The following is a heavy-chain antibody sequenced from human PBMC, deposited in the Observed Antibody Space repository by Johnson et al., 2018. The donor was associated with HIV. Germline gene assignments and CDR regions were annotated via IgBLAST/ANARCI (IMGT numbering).Heavy chain of an antibody. D-gene: IGHD2-2*01. CDR3: ARGIPAATRGYAFDI. CDR1: GFTFSSYA. CDR2: ISYDGSHK. J-gene: IGHJ3*02. Sequence: QVQLVESGGGVVQPGGSLRLSCAASGFTFSSYALHCVRQAPGKGLEWVAVISYDGSHKYYTASVRGGFTISRANSKNTLYGQMNSLRAKDTAVYYCARGIPAATRGYAFDIWGQGTMVTVSS. V-gene: IGHV3-30-3*01.